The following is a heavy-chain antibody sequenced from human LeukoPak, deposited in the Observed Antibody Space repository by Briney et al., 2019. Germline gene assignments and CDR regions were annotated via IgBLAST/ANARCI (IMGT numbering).Heavy chain of an antibody. V-gene: IGHV3-9*01. Sequence: GRSLRLSCAASGFTFDDYAMHWVRQAPGKGLEWVSGISWNSGSIGYADSVKGRFTISRDNSKNTLYLQMNSLRAEDTAVYYCAKLGQDYGGNPFDYWGQGTLVTVSS. J-gene: IGHJ4*02. D-gene: IGHD4-23*01. CDR3: AKLGQDYGGNPFDY. CDR2: ISWNSGSI. CDR1: GFTFDDYA.